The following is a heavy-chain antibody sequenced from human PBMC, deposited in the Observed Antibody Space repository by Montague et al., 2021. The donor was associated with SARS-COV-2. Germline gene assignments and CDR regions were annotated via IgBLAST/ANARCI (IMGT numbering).Heavy chain of an antibody. D-gene: IGHD3/OR15-3a*01. CDR2: TYLSGFT. CDR1: DVSLSSSTW. J-gene: IGHJ4*02. V-gene: IGHV4-4*02. Sequence: SETLSLTCVVSDVSLSSSTWWSWVRQSPGKGLEWVGETYLSGFTQYNPSVKSRVTISLDDSRSQFSLRLIPVTAADTAVYFCARGGLGNRGFDYWGQGALVTVSS. CDR3: ARGGLGNRGFDY.